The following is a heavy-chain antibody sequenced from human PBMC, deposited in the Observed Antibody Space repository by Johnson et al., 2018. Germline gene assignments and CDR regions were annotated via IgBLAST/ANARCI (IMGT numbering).Heavy chain of an antibody. J-gene: IGHJ6*02. D-gene: IGHD3-16*02. CDR1: GFTFSSYG. CDR3: AGAGGGYDYVWGSYRYMNGRDV. CDR2: ISYDGSNK. Sequence: VQLLESGGGLVKPGESLRVSCAASGFTFSSYGMHWVRQAPGKGLEWVAVISYDGSNKYYADSVKGRFTISRYNSKNTLYLQMNSLRAEDTAVYYCAGAGGGYDYVWGSYRYMNGRDVWGQGTTVTVSS. V-gene: IGHV3-30*03.